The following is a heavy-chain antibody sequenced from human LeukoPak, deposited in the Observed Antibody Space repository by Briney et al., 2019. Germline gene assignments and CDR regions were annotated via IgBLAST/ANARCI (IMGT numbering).Heavy chain of an antibody. CDR1: GGSLSGNF. V-gene: IGHV4-34*01. CDR2: ISHSGST. D-gene: IGHD3-9*01. J-gene: IGHJ6*02. CDR3: ARGHTLGGYYKQKYYCYGMDV. Sequence: SETLSLTCAVYGGSLSGNFWSWIRQPPGKGLEGIGEISHSGSTNYSPSLKSRLTISVDTSKNQFSLRLSSVTAADTAVYYCARGHTLGGYYKQKYYCYGMDVWGQGTTVTVSS.